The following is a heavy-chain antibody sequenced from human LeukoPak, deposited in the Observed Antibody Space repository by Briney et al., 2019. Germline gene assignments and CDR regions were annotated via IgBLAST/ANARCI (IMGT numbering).Heavy chain of an antibody. CDR2: TYYRSKWYN. CDR1: GDSVSGSSVA. J-gene: IGHJ6*02. CDR3: ARGSFLDV. V-gene: IGHV6-1*01. Sequence: SQTLSLTCAISGDSVSGSSVAWNWIRQSPSRGLEWLGRTYYRSKWYNDYALSVKSRITINPDTTKNQFSLQLNSVTPEDTAVYYCARGSFLDVWGQGTTVTVSS.